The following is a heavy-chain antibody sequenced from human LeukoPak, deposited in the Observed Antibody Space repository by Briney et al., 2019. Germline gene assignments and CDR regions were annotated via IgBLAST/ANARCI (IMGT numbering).Heavy chain of an antibody. Sequence: SQTLSLTCTVSGGSISSGGYYWSWIRQPPGKGLEWIGYIYHSGSTYYNPSLKSRVTISVDTSKNQFSLKLSSVTAADTAVYYCARDRETIRGSYFPHFDYWGQGTLVTVSS. D-gene: IGHD1-26*01. CDR3: ARDRETIRGSYFPHFDY. CDR2: IYHSGST. CDR1: GGSISSGGYY. V-gene: IGHV4-30-2*01. J-gene: IGHJ4*02.